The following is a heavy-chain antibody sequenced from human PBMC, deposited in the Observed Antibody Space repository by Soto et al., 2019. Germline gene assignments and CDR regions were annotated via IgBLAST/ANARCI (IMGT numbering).Heavy chain of an antibody. CDR2: IMPMFGVT. V-gene: IGHV1-69*12. CDR1: GGTFNSHT. CDR3: AGESVTNSMSLPWMGYHYYGLDV. Sequence: QVQLVQSGAEVKKPGSSVKVSCRAPGGTFNSHTITWVRQAPGQGLEWMGGIMPMFGVTIYARKFQGRLTMIANESTTTAYMEVSGLTSEDTAVYYCAGESVTNSMSLPWMGYHYYGLDVWGQGPTVIVSS. D-gene: IGHD3-22*01. J-gene: IGHJ6*02.